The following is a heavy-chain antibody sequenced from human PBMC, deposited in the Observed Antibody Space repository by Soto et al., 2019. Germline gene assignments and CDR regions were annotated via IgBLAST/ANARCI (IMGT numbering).Heavy chain of an antibody. V-gene: IGHV4-59*01. D-gene: IGHD4-17*01. Sequence: QVQLQESGPGLVKPSETLSLTCTVSGGSIRDYFWTWIRPPPGKGLEWIGYIYYSGRTNYNPSLKCRVSISVDTSKNHFSLQLRYVTAADTAVYYCARVGGDDFGDSGGFDYWGQGTLVTVSS. J-gene: IGHJ4*02. CDR2: IYYSGRT. CDR3: ARVGGDDFGDSGGFDY. CDR1: GGSIRDYF.